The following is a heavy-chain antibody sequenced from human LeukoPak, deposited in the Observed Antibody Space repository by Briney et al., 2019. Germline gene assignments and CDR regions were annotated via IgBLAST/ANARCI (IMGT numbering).Heavy chain of an antibody. Sequence: GASVKVSCKASGYTFTSYGISWVRQAPGQGLEWMGWISAYNGNTNYAQKLQGRVTMTTDTSTSTAYMELRSLRSDDTAVYYCARVLRITMVRGAVVVDYWGQGTLVTVS. CDR3: ARVLRITMVRGAVVVDY. V-gene: IGHV1-18*01. J-gene: IGHJ4*02. CDR2: ISAYNGNT. D-gene: IGHD3-10*01. CDR1: GYTFTSYG.